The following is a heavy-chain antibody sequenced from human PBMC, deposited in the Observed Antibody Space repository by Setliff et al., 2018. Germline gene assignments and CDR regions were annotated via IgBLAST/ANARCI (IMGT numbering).Heavy chain of an antibody. D-gene: IGHD6-19*01. J-gene: IGHJ4*02. CDR1: GGTFSSYA. CDR3: ARVTSGRLDFDY. Sequence: GASVKVSCKASGGTFSSYAISWVRQAPGQGLEWMGGIIPIFGTANYAQKFQGRVTITADESTSTAYMELSSLRSEDTAVYYCARVTSGRLDFDYWGQGTPVTVSS. CDR2: IIPIFGTA. V-gene: IGHV1-69*13.